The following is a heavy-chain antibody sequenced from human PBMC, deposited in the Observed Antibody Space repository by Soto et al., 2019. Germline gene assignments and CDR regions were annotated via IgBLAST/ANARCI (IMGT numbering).Heavy chain of an antibody. D-gene: IGHD3-10*01. CDR2: IYYSGST. V-gene: IGHV4-61*01. J-gene: IGHJ3*02. CDR1: GGSVSSGSYY. Sequence: QVQLQESGPGLVKPSETLSLTCTVSGGSVSSGSYYWSWIRQPPGKGLEWIGYIYYSGSTNYNPSLKSRVTISVDTSKNQFSLKLSSETAADTAVYYCARGGRALFTMVRGVMSAFDIWGQGTMVTVSS. CDR3: ARGGRALFTMVRGVMSAFDI.